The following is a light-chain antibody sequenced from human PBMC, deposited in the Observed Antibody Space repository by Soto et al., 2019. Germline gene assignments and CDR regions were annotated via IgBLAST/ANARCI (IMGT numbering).Light chain of an antibody. CDR2: EDN. CDR3: QSYDATNQV. CDR1: SGSIASNY. V-gene: IGLV6-57*01. J-gene: IGLJ3*02. Sequence: NFMLTQPHSVSESPGKTVIISCTRSSGSIASNYVQWYQQRPGSSPTTVIYEDNQRPSGVPDRFSGSIDSSSNSASLTISGLETEDGADSYCQSYDATNQVFGGGTKLTVL.